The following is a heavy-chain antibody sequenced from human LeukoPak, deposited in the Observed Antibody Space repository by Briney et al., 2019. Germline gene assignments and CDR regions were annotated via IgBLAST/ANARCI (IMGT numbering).Heavy chain of an antibody. D-gene: IGHD5-12*01. V-gene: IGHV3-21*01. J-gene: IGHJ4*02. CDR2: ISSSGNYI. CDR3: SRDGRSGYDSLDY. CDR1: GFTFSSHS. Sequence: GGSLRLSCAASGFTFSSHSMNWVRQAPGKGLEWVSSISSSGNYIYYADSMKGRFTICRDNAKNSLYLQMNSLRAEDTAVYYCSRDGRSGYDSLDYWGQGTLVTVSS.